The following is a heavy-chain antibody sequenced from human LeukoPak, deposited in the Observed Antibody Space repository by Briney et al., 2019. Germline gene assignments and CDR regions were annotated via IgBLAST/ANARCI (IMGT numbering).Heavy chain of an antibody. CDR3: ARDADEYCSSTTCRGGSFDI. V-gene: IGHV3-33*01. CDR2: IWSDGRDK. D-gene: IGHD2-2*01. Sequence: GGSLRLSCAASGFTFSSYGIHWVRQAPGKGLEWVAVIWSDGRDKYYADSVKGRFTISRDNSKNTLYLQMNSLRAEDTAVYYCARDADEYCSSTTCRGGSFDIWGQGTMVTVSS. J-gene: IGHJ3*02. CDR1: GFTFSSYG.